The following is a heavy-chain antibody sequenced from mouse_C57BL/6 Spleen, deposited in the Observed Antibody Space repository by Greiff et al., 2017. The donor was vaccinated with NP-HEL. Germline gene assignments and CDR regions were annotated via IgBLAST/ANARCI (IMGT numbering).Heavy chain of an antibody. CDR3: ARSGSNYLFAY. CDR2: IDPSDSYT. CDR1: GYTFTSYW. V-gene: IGHV1-50*01. Sequence: QVQLKQSGAELVKPGASVKLSCKASGYTFTSYWMQWVKQRPGQGLEWIGEIDPSDSYTNYNQKFKGKATLTVDTSSSTAYMQLSSLTSEDSAVYYCARSGSNYLFAYWGQGTLVTVSA. D-gene: IGHD2-5*01. J-gene: IGHJ3*01.